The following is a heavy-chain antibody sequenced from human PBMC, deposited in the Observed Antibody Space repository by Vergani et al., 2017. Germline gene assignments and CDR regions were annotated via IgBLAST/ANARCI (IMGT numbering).Heavy chain of an antibody. J-gene: IGHJ4*02. CDR2: INHSGST. CDR1: GGSFSGYY. D-gene: IGHD3-3*01. CDR3: ARGRWYDFWTD. V-gene: IGHV4-34*01. Sequence: QVQLQQWGAGLLKPSETLSLTCAVYGGSFSGYYWSWIRQPPGKGLEWIGEINHSGSTNYNPSLKSRVTISVDTSKNQFSLKLSSVTAADTAVYYCARGRWYDFWTDWGQGTLVTVSS.